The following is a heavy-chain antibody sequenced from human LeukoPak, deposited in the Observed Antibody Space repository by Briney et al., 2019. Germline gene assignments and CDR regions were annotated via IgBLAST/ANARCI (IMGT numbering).Heavy chain of an antibody. J-gene: IGHJ5*02. Sequence: SETLSLTCTVSGYSISSGYYWGWIRQPAGKGLEWIGRIYTSGSTNYNPSLKSRVTISVDTSKNQFTLKLSSVTAADTAVYYCARDRLGVGSFDWFDPWGQGTLVTVSS. D-gene: IGHD3-16*01. CDR2: IYTSGST. V-gene: IGHV4-61*02. CDR3: ARDRLGVGSFDWFDP. CDR1: GYSISSGYY.